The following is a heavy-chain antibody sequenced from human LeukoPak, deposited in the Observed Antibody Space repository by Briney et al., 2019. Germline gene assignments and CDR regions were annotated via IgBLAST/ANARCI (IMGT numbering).Heavy chain of an antibody. CDR1: GYTFTSYG. J-gene: IGHJ6*02. D-gene: IGHD2-21*01. V-gene: IGHV1-18*01. CDR2: ISAYNGNT. CDR3: ARDLSCGPTHDYYGMDV. Sequence: ASVKVSCKASGYTFTSYGISWVRQAPGQGLEWMGWISAYNGNTNYAQKLQGRVTMTTDTSTSTAYMELRSLRSDDTAVYYCARDLSCGPTHDYYGMDVWGQGTTVTVSS.